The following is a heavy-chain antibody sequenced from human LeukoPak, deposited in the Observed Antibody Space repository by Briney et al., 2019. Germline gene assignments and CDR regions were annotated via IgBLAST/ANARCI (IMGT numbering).Heavy chain of an antibody. D-gene: IGHD5-12*01. V-gene: IGHV5-51*01. CDR3: ARAKMVATGGFDY. Sequence: GAALNISCKGSDSCFTNYWIGGGRQMPGKGLQWMGIIYPGDADTRYSPSFQGQVTISADKSISTAYLQWSSLKASDTAMYYCARAKMVATGGFDYWGQGTLVTVSS. CDR2: IYPGDADT. J-gene: IGHJ4*02. CDR1: DSCFTNYW.